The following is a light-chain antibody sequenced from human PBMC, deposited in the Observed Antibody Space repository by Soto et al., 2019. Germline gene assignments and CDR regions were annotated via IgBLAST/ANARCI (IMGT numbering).Light chain of an antibody. Sequence: DIQMTQYPSSVSASVEDRVTITCRASQGISSWLAWYQKKPGKAPNLLIYAASSLQSGVPSRFSGSESGTDFTLTISSLQPEDCAIYFCPQATSFPITFAQGTRLEIK. CDR1: QGISSW. CDR3: PQATSFPIT. J-gene: IGKJ5*01. CDR2: AAS. V-gene: IGKV1-12*01.